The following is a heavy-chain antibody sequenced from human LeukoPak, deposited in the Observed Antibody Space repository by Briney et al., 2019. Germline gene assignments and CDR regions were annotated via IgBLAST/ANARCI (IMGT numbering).Heavy chain of an antibody. Sequence: GGSLRLSCAASGFTFSSCWMSWVRQAPGKGLEWVANIKQDGSEKYYVDSVKGRFTISRDNAKNTLYLQMNSLRAEDTAVYYCAKDYRRYCSSTSCFGVDYWGQGTLVTVSS. CDR1: GFTFSSCW. V-gene: IGHV3-7*03. CDR2: IKQDGSEK. CDR3: AKDYRRYCSSTSCFGVDY. D-gene: IGHD2-2*01. J-gene: IGHJ4*02.